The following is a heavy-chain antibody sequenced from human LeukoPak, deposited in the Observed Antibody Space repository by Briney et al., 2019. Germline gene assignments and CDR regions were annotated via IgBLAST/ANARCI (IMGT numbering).Heavy chain of an antibody. D-gene: IGHD1-26*01. CDR1: GASIRSTSYY. CDR2: ISYSGNT. V-gene: IGHV4-39*07. CDR3: ARHSGTFYYYYYMDV. Sequence: SETLSLTCTVSGASIRSTSYYWGWMRQPPGKGLEWIGTISYSGNTYYNPSLKSRVTISVDTSKNQFSLKLSSVTAADTAVYYCARHSGTFYYYYYMDVWGKGTSVTVPS. J-gene: IGHJ6*03.